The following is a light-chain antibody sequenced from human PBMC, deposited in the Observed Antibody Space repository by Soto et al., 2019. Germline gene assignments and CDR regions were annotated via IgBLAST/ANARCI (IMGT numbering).Light chain of an antibody. CDR3: QEYGSSPWT. J-gene: IGKJ1*01. CDR2: GAS. Sequence: EMVLTQSPGTLSLSPGERATLSCRASPSVSSSYLAWYQQKPGQAPRPLIYGASSRAIGIPDRFSGSGSGTDFTLTITRLEPEDFAVYYCQEYGSSPWTFGQGNKVDI. V-gene: IGKV3-20*01. CDR1: PSVSSSY.